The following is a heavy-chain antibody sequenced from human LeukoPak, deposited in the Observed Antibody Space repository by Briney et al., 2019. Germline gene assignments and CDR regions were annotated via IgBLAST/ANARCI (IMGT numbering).Heavy chain of an antibody. CDR3: ARDGSMAVADPVMDV. CDR2: IKQDGSEK. Sequence: GGSLRLSCAASGFTFSDAWMSWVRQAPGKGLEWVANIKQDGSEKYYVDSVKGRFTISRDNAKNSLYLQMNSLRAEDTAVYYCARDGSMAVADPVMDVWGQGTTVTVSS. D-gene: IGHD6-19*01. V-gene: IGHV3-7*01. J-gene: IGHJ6*02. CDR1: GFTFSDAW.